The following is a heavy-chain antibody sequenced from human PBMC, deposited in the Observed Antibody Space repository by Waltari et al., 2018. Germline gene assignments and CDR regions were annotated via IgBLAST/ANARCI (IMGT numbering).Heavy chain of an antibody. Sequence: QVQLVQSGAEVKKPGSSVKVSCKASGGTFSSYAISWVRQAPGQGLEWMGGIIPIFGTANDAQKFQGRVTITADESTSTAYMELSSLRSEDTAVYYCARVEVKADSSGSHFDYWGQGTLVTVSS. V-gene: IGHV1-69*01. J-gene: IGHJ4*02. CDR2: IIPIFGTA. CDR3: ARVEVKADSSGSHFDY. D-gene: IGHD3-22*01. CDR1: GGTFSSYA.